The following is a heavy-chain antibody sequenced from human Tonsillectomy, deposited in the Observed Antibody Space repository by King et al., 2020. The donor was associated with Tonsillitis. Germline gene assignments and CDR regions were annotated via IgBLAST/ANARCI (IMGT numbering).Heavy chain of an antibody. V-gene: IGHV3-33*01. CDR2: IWYDGSNK. CDR1: GFTFSSYG. J-gene: IGHJ6*02. Sequence: VQLVESGGGVVQPGRSLRLSCAASGFTFSSYGMHWVRQAPGKGLEWVAVIWYDGSNKYYADSVKGRFTISRDTSKNTLYLQMNSLRAEDTAVYYCAREGARSDYDPRYYYYYGMDVWGQGTTVTVSS. CDR3: AREGARSDYDPRYYYYYGMDV. D-gene: IGHD5-12*01.